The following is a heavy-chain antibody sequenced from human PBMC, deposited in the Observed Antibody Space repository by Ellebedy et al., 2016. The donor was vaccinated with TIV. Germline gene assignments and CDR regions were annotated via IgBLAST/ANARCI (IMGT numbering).Heavy chain of an antibody. CDR3: ATNSRYGDSFYYYYYGMDV. CDR2: IKPDGSGQ. D-gene: IGHD4-17*01. CDR1: GFTFSNFW. Sequence: GGSLRLXXAASGFTFSNFWMAWVRQAPGRGLEWVANIKPDGSGQTYVESVRGRFTISRDNARNSLSLQMNSLRAEDTAVYYCATNSRYGDSFYYYYYGMDVWGQGTTVTVSS. V-gene: IGHV3-7*01. J-gene: IGHJ6*02.